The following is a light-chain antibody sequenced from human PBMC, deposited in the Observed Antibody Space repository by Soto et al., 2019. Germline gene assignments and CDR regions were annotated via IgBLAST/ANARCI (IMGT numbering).Light chain of an antibody. CDR3: QQRSNWPPIT. J-gene: IGKJ5*01. CDR2: DAF. Sequence: IVLTQSPATLSLSPGDRFTLSCRASQGINTYLTWYQQKPGQAPRLLIYDAFNRATGIPARFSGSGSGTDFTLTIRSLEPEDFAVYYCQQRSNWPPITFGQGTRLEIK. CDR1: QGINTY. V-gene: IGKV3-11*01.